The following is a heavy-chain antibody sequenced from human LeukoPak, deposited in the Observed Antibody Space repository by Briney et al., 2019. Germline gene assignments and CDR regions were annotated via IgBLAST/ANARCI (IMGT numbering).Heavy chain of an antibody. CDR3: ARVSVLDSGAFDI. D-gene: IGHD3-22*01. CDR2: ISGSGGST. Sequence: GGSLRLSCAASGFTFSSYAMSWVLQAPGKGLEWVSAISGSGGSTYYADSVKGRFTISRDNSKNTLYLQMNSLRAEDTAVYYCARVSVLDSGAFDIWGQGTMVTVSS. CDR1: GFTFSSYA. V-gene: IGHV3-23*01. J-gene: IGHJ3*02.